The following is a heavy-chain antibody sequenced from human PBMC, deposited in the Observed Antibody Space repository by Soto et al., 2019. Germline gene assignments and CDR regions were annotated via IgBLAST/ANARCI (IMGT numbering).Heavy chain of an antibody. CDR2: INHSGST. D-gene: IGHD3-10*01. Sequence: QVQLQQWGAGLLKPSETLSLTCAVDGGSFSGYYWSWIRQPPGKGLEWIGEINHSGSTNYNPSLKSRVTISVDTSKNQFSVKLSSVTAADTAVYYCARQYYYGSGRGIGFGPWGQGTLVTVSS. V-gene: IGHV4-34*01. J-gene: IGHJ5*02. CDR1: GGSFSGYY. CDR3: ARQYYYGSGRGIGFGP.